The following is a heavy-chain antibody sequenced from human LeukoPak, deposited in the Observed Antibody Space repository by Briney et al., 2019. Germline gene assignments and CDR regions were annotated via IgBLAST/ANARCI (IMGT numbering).Heavy chain of an antibody. D-gene: IGHD3-22*01. Sequence: PGGSLRLSCAASGFTFSSYAMSWVRQAPGKGLEWVSAICGSGGSTYYADSVKGRFTISRDNSKNTLYLQMNSLRAEDTAVYYCAKDLDLRSYYYDTSADAAFDIWGQGTMVTVSS. CDR2: ICGSGGST. V-gene: IGHV3-23*01. J-gene: IGHJ3*02. CDR1: GFTFSSYA. CDR3: AKDLDLRSYYYDTSADAAFDI.